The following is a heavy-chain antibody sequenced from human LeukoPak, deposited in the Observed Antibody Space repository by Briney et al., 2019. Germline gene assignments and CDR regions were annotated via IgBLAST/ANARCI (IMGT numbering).Heavy chain of an antibody. D-gene: IGHD1-26*01. CDR1: VFTFSYYW. CDR2: IKPDGSER. Sequence: GGSLRLSCTASVFTFSYYWMSWVRQAPGKGLEWVANIKPDGSERYYVDSVKGRFTISRDNTKNSLYLQMDSLRAEDTAVYFCAKGQVGPIPFDYWGQEPWSPSPQ. V-gene: IGHV3-7*03. CDR3: AKGQVGPIPFDY. J-gene: IGHJ4*01.